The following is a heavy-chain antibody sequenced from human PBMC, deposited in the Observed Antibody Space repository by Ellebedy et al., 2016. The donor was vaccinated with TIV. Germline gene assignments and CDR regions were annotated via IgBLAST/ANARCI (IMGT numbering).Heavy chain of an antibody. CDR1: GYTFTSYG. CDR3: ARGFRYGSGRWPLDY. J-gene: IGHJ4*02. CDR2: ISAYNGNT. D-gene: IGHD4-23*01. Sequence: AASVKVSCKASGYTFTSYGISWVRQAPGQGLEWMGWISAYNGNTNYAQKIQGRVTMTIDTSTSTGYMDLRSLRSDDTAVYYCARGFRYGSGRWPLDYWGQGTLVTVSS. V-gene: IGHV1-18*01.